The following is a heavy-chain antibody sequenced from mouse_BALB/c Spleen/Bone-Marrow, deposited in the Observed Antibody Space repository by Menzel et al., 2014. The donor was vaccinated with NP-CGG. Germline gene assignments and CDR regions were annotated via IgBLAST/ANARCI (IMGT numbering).Heavy chain of an antibody. CDR3: ARVIYWYFDF. V-gene: IGHV1-9*01. CDR1: GYKFSSYW. Sequence: QVQLQQSGAELLKPGASVKLSCKATGYKFSSYWIEWVKQRPGHGLEWIGKILPGSGSTDYNENFKVKATFTADTSSNTAYMQLSSLTSEDSDVYYCARVIYWYFDFWGPGTTVTVSS. J-gene: IGHJ1*01. CDR2: ILPGSGST.